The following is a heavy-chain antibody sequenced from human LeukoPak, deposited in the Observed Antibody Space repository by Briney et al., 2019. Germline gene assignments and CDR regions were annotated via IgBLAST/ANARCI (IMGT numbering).Heavy chain of an antibody. J-gene: IGHJ4*02. Sequence: GGSLRLSCAASGFTFSSYGIHWVRQAPGKRLEWVSFIRYDGSNKYYADSVKGRFTISRDNSKNTLYLQMNSLRGEDTAVYYRAKDGVGTSGWRIWGQGTLVTVSS. V-gene: IGHV3-30*02. CDR1: GFTFSSYG. D-gene: IGHD6-19*01. CDR3: AKDGVGTSGWRI. CDR2: IRYDGSNK.